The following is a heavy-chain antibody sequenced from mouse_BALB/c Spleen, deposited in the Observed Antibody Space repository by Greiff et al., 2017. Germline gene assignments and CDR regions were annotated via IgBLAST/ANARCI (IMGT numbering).Heavy chain of an antibody. D-gene: IGHD1-1*01. CDR1: SFSLTSYG. CDR3: AKAAPRVTSVVATSAMDY. Sequence: QVQLKQSGPSLVRPSQSLSITCTVSSFSLTSYGVHWVRQSPGKGLEWLGVIWRGGSTDYNAAFMSRLSITKDNSKSQVFFQMNSLQAADTAIYCWAKAAPRVTSVVATSAMDYWGQGTSVTVSS. CDR2: IWRGGST. J-gene: IGHJ4*01. V-gene: IGHV2-5-1*01.